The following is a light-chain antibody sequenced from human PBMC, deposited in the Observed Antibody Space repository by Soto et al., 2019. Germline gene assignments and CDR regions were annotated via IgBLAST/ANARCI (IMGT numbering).Light chain of an antibody. Sequence: EIVLTQSPGTLSLSPGERATLSCRASQSGSCTYLAWYQQKPGQAPRLLIYGASRGAAGIPDRFSGSGSGTDFTLTICRLEPENLAVYFCQQYGTSPMFTFGQRTKLQIK. CDR2: GAS. J-gene: IGKJ2*01. CDR3: QQYGTSPMFT. CDR1: QSGSCTY. V-gene: IGKV3-20*01.